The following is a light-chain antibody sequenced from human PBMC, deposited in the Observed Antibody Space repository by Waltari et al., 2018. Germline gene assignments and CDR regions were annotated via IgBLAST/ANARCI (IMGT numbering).Light chain of an antibody. CDR3: CSFARSSTLV. CDR1: SSDVGYYNY. CDR2: DVT. V-gene: IGLV2-11*01. J-gene: IGLJ2*01. Sequence: QSALTQPRSVSGSPGQSVTISCTGTSSDVGYYNYVSWYQQLPGKPPKLMIYDVTKRPSGVPDRFSGSNSGNTASLTVSGLQAEDEADYYCCSFARSSTLVFGGGTKLTVL.